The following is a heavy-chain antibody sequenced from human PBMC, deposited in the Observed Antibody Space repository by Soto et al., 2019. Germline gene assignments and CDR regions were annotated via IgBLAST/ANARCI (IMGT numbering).Heavy chain of an antibody. J-gene: IGHJ4*02. CDR3: AGGAAADYFDY. D-gene: IGHD6-13*01. CDR1: SGSMSTYY. Sequence: SETLSLTCTVSSGSMSTYYWSWIRQPAGKGLEWIGRIYSSGSTLYNPSLKSRVTMSVDTSKNQFSLKLSSVTAADTAVYYCAGGAAADYFDYWGQGARVTVSS. V-gene: IGHV4-4*07. CDR2: IYSSGST.